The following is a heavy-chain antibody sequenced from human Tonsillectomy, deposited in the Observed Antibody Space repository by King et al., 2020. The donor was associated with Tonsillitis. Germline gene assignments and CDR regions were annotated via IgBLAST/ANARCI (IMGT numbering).Heavy chain of an antibody. D-gene: IGHD3-10*01. J-gene: IGHJ3*02. CDR3: ARHTYGLGSRI. V-gene: IGHV4-59*08. Sequence: QLQESGPGLVKPSETLSLTCTVSGGSFSSDHWGWIRQPPGKGLEWIGNIYYRGRTQYNSSLQTRVTISIDTSRKQFPLKLRSVTAADTAVYFCARHTYGLGSRIWGQGTMVTVSP. CDR2: IYYRGRT. CDR1: GGSFSSDH.